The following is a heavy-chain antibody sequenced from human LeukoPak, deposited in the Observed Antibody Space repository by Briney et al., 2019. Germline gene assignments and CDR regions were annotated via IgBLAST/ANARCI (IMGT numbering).Heavy chain of an antibody. CDR3: AREAYCGGDCYSGFDY. CDR1: GGSISSYH. Sequence: SETLSLTCTVSGGSISSYHWSWIRQPPGKGLEWIGYIYYSGSTNYNPSLKSRVTISVDTSKNQFSLKLSSVTAADTAVYYCAREAYCGGDCYSGFDYWGQGTLVTVSS. CDR2: IYYSGST. J-gene: IGHJ4*02. V-gene: IGHV4-59*01. D-gene: IGHD2-21*02.